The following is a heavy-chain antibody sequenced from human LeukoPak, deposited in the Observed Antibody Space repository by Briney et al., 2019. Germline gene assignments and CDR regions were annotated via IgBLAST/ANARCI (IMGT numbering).Heavy chain of an antibody. J-gene: IGHJ4*02. CDR1: GYSLTTYG. CDR2: ISTSNGDT. CDR3: ARGIYCDF. Sequence: ASVKVSCKASGYSLTTYGITWVRQAPGQGLEWVAWISTSNGDTDYAQKVQGRVTVTTDTSTSTVYTELRSLRSDDTAVYYCARGIYCDFWGQGTLVTVSS. V-gene: IGHV1-18*01.